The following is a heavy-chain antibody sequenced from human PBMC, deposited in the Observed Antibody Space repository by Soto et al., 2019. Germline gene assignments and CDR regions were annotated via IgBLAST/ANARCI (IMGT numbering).Heavy chain of an antibody. CDR2: ISSSGASI. Sequence: GGSLRLSCAASGFTFSDYYMSWIRQAPGKGLEWVSYISSSGASIYYPDSVNGRFTISRDNAENSLSLQMNSLRAEDTAVYYCVRGGWSSSGGIAASWGQGTLVTVSS. CDR3: VRGGWSSSGGIAAS. D-gene: IGHD6-13*01. V-gene: IGHV3-11*01. J-gene: IGHJ5*02. CDR1: GFTFSDYY.